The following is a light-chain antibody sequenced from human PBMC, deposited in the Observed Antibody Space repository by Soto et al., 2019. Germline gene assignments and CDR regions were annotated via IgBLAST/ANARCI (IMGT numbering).Light chain of an antibody. V-gene: IGLV2-14*01. CDR1: SSDVGGYNY. J-gene: IGLJ2*01. CDR2: EVS. CDR3: SSFTSSSTVV. Sequence: QSALTQPASVSGSPGQSITISCTGTSSDVGGYNYVSWYQQHPDKAPKLIIFEVSNRPSGVSNRFSGSKSGNTASLTISGLQAEDDADYYCSSFTSSSTVVFGGGTKVTVL.